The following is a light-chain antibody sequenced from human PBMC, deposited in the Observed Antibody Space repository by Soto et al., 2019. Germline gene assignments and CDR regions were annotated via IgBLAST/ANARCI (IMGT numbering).Light chain of an antibody. Sequence: EIVLTQSPATLSLSPGERATLSCRASQSVSSYLAWYQQRPGQAPRLLIYDVSNGATGIPARFSGSGSGTDFTLTISSLEPEDFAVYYCQQNSSSPRTFGGGTKVEIK. CDR1: QSVSSY. CDR2: DVS. CDR3: QQNSSSPRT. J-gene: IGKJ4*01. V-gene: IGKV3-11*01.